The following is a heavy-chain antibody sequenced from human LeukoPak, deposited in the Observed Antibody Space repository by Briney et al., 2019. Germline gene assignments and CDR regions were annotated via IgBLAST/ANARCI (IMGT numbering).Heavy chain of an antibody. Sequence: SSESLSLTCPVYGGSLSGSCWSWISHPPGKGTEWIGEIDRRGSTNYNTSLKSRVTISVDTAKNHFSLKLNSVTAADTAVDYCAREISWSRGAFDIWGQGTMVTVSS. J-gene: IGHJ3*02. CDR2: IDRRGST. CDR3: AREISWSRGAFDI. CDR1: GGSLSGSC. V-gene: IGHV4-34*01. D-gene: IGHD6-13*01.